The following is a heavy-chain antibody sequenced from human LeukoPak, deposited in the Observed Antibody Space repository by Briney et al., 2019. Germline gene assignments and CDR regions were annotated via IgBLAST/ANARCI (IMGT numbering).Heavy chain of an antibody. CDR3: ARDTYDYFDY. CDR2: IYYSGST. D-gene: IGHD2-8*01. Sequence: PSETLSLTCTVSGGSISSYYWSWIRQPPGKGLEWIGYIYYSGSTNYNPSLKSRVTISVDTSKNQFSLQLNSVTPEDTAVYYCARDTYDYFDYWGQGTLVTVSS. V-gene: IGHV4-59*12. J-gene: IGHJ4*02. CDR1: GGSISSYY.